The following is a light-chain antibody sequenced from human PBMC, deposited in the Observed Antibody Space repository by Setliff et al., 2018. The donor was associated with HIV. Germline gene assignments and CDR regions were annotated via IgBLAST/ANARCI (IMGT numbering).Light chain of an antibody. CDR3: SSFTSSNIYV. CDR1: SSDVSGYNY. Sequence: QSVLTQPASVSGSPGQSITISCTGTSSDVSGYNYVSWYQQHPGKAPKLMIFDVSNRPSGVSNRFSGSKSGSTASLTISGLQAEDEADYYCSSFTSSNIYVFGTGTKVTVL. J-gene: IGLJ1*01. V-gene: IGLV2-14*01. CDR2: DVS.